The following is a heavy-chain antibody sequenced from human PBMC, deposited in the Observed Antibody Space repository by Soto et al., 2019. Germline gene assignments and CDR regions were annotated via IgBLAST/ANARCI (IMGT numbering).Heavy chain of an antibody. V-gene: IGHV1-18*01. CDR2: ISAYNGNT. CDR3: ARGRSSWYTYYFDY. CDR1: GYTFTSDG. Sequence: ASVKVSCKASGYTFTSDGISWVRQAPGQGLEWMGWISAYNGNTNYAQKLQGRVTMTTDTSTSTAYMELRSLRSDDTAVYYCARGRSSWYTYYFDYWGQGTLVTVSS. J-gene: IGHJ4*02. D-gene: IGHD6-13*01.